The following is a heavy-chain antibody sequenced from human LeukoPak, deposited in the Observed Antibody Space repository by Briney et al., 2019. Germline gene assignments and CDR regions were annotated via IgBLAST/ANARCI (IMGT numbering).Heavy chain of an antibody. J-gene: IGHJ4*02. CDR1: GFSVSTNY. V-gene: IGHV3-53*01. CDR3: TRNQGFGNLYSDY. Sequence: GGSLRLSCAASGFSVSTNYMSWVRQAPGKGLEWVSVIYSSGITHYADSVKGRFSISRDDSKNTLYLQMNSLTAEDTAVYYCTRNQGFGNLYSDYWGQGTVVTVSS. CDR2: IYSSGIT. D-gene: IGHD3-10*01.